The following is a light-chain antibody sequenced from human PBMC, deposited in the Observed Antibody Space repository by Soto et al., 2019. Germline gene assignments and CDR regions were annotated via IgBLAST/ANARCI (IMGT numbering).Light chain of an antibody. CDR3: QQRSNWLWT. Sequence: EIVLTQSPATLSLSPGERATLSCRASQSVSSYLAWYQQKPGKATRLLIYDASNRATGILARFSGSGSGTDFTLTISSLEPEDFAVYYCQQRSNWLWTFGQGTKVDIK. J-gene: IGKJ1*01. V-gene: IGKV3-11*01. CDR1: QSVSSY. CDR2: DAS.